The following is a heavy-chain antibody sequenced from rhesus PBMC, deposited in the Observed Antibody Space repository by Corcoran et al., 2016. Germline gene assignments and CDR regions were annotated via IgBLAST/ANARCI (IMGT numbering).Heavy chain of an antibody. D-gene: IGHD6-25*01. Sequence: QVQLQESGPGLVKPSETLSLTCAVSGGSISSNYWSWIRQPPGKGLEWMARFSGSCEIHDDNPARKRQVTSAKDQAKNQFSLELSCVTASEPAVDYGAGYRGGSYYVDYGGQGVLVTVAS. J-gene: IGHJ4*01. CDR3: AGYRGGSYYVDY. CDR1: GGSISSNY. CDR2: FSGSCEIH. V-gene: IGHV4-173*01.